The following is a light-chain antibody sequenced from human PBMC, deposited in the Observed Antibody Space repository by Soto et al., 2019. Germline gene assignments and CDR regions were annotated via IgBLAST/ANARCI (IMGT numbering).Light chain of an antibody. CDR1: QDIFNY. J-gene: IGKJ3*01. Sequence: DIQMTQSPSSLSASVGDRITITCRATQDIFNYLAWYQQTPGRVPKLLIYAASTLQTGVPSRFSGSGFGTDFTLTINSLQPEDVATYYCLQYTSAPRRFAFGPGTTVDLK. CDR2: AAS. CDR3: LQYTSAPRRFA. V-gene: IGKV1-27*01.